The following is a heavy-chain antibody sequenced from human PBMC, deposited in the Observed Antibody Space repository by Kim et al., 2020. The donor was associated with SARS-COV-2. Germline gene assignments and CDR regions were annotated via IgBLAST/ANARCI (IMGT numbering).Heavy chain of an antibody. CDR3: ARGPAVGDMGGGGFDI. Sequence: ASVKVSCKASGSTFSRLGLHWVRQAPGQRLEWMGWINTGNGYTDYSQKFQGRVAINRDTFASTMSMELSSLRWEDTAIYFCARGPAVGDMGGGGFDIWGQGTTVTVAS. CDR1: GSTFSRLG. D-gene: IGHD3-16*01. V-gene: IGHV1-3*04. CDR2: INTGNGYT. J-gene: IGHJ3*02.